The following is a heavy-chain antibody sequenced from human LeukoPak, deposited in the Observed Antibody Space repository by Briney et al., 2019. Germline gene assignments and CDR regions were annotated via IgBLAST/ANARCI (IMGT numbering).Heavy chain of an antibody. CDR2: ISVSGGST. J-gene: IGHJ4*02. D-gene: IGHD3-10*01. V-gene: IGHV3-23*01. Sequence: GGSLRLSCAASGFTFSSFAMSWVRQPPGKGLEWVSGISVSGGSTYHADSVRGRFTISRDNSKNTLSLQMNSLRGEDTAVYYCANGYHSGSYFALWGRGTLVTVSS. CDR1: GFTFSSFA. CDR3: ANGYHSGSYFAL.